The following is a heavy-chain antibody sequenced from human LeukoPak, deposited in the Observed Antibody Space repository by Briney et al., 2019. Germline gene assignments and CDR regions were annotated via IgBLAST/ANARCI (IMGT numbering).Heavy chain of an antibody. V-gene: IGHV3-21*01. CDR3: ARVLGYYYDSRGHDY. D-gene: IGHD3-22*01. CDR2: ISTSSSYI. J-gene: IGHJ4*02. Sequence: PGGSLRLSCAASGFIFSSYNMNWVRQAPGKGLEWVSSISTSSSYIYYADSVKGRFTISRDNAKNSLYLQMNSLRDEDTAVYYCARVLGYYYDSRGHDYWGQGTLVTVSS. CDR1: GFIFSSYN.